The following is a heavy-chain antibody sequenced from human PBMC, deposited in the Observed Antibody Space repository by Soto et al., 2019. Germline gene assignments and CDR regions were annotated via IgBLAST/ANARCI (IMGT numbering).Heavy chain of an antibody. V-gene: IGHV3-30-3*01. Sequence: PGGSLRLSCPASVFTFISYAMNWVRQAPGKGLEWVAVISYDGSNKYYADSVKGRFTISRDNSKNTLYLQMNSLRAEDTAVYYCARDEYYYDSSGYRPNQSFDYWGQGTLVTVSS. CDR1: VFTFISYA. J-gene: IGHJ4*02. D-gene: IGHD3-22*01. CDR2: ISYDGSNK. CDR3: ARDEYYYDSSGYRPNQSFDY.